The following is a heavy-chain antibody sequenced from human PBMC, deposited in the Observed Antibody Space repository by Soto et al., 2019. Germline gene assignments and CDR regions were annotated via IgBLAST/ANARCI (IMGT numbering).Heavy chain of an antibody. Sequence: QVQLVESGGGVVQPGRSLRLSCVASGFTLSSYGMHWVRRAPGKGLEWVAIISYDGSNTYYADSVKGRFTISRDNSKNTLYLQMNSLRAEDTSVYYCAKEGGLSGSYYISSSYYFDYWGQGTLVTVSS. CDR3: AKEGGLSGSYYISSSYYFDY. CDR2: ISYDGSNT. J-gene: IGHJ4*02. V-gene: IGHV3-30*18. CDR1: GFTLSSYG. D-gene: IGHD1-26*01.